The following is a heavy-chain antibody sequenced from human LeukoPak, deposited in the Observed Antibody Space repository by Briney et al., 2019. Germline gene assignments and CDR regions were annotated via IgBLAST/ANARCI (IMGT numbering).Heavy chain of an antibody. J-gene: IGHJ6*02. V-gene: IGHV4-34*01. CDR2: INHSGST. CDR1: GGSFSGYY. CDR3: ARWGYCSSTSCYYYYYGMDV. Sequence: SETLSLTCAVYGGSFSGYYWSWIRQPPGKGLEWIGEINHSGSTNYNPSLKNRVTISVDTSKNQFSLKLSSVTAADTAVYYCARWGYCSSTSCYYYYYGMDVWGQGTTVTVSS. D-gene: IGHD2-2*01.